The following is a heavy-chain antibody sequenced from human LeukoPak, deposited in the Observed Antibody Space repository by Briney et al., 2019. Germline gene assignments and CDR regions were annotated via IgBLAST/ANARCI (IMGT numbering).Heavy chain of an antibody. Sequence: SETLSLTCTVSGGSISSSSYYWGWIRQPPGKGLEWIGSIFYSGSTYYNPSLKSRLTISVDTSKNQFSQRLSSVTAADTAVYYCASGYSSSWQIDYWGQGTLVTVSS. CDR2: IFYSGST. D-gene: IGHD6-13*01. V-gene: IGHV4-39*01. J-gene: IGHJ4*02. CDR1: GGSISSSSYY. CDR3: ASGYSSSWQIDY.